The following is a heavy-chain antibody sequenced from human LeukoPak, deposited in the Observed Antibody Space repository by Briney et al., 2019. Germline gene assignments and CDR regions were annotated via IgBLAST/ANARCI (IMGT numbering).Heavy chain of an antibody. D-gene: IGHD3-10*01. Sequence: GFTXSDYYMSWIRQAPGKGLEWVSYISSSGSTIYYADSVKGRFTISRDNAKNSLYLQMNSLRAEDTAVYYXAXXGEXXAXXDPLXXXDYWGQGTXVTVSS. V-gene: IGHV3-11*04. J-gene: IGHJ4*02. CDR1: GFTXSDYY. CDR3: AXXGEXXAXXDPLXXXDY. CDR2: ISSSGSTI.